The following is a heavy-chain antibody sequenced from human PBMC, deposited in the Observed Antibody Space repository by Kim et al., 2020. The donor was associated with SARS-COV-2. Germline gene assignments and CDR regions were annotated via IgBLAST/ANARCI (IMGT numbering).Heavy chain of an antibody. CDR2: ISPTGDET. J-gene: IGHJ4*02. Sequence: GGSLRLSCAASGFFFPRYAMSWVRQAPGKGLEWVSAISPTGDETFYADSVKGRFTISRDDSKNTVYLQMNSLRADDTAVYYCANRLGGTSLYEHWGQGALITVSS. V-gene: IGHV3-23*01. CDR1: GFFFPRYA. CDR3: ANRLGGTSLYEH. D-gene: IGHD3-16*01.